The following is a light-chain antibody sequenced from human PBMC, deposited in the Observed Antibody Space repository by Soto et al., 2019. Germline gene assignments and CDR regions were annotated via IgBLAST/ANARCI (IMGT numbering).Light chain of an antibody. J-gene: IGKJ1*01. Sequence: EIVLTQSPGTLSLSPGESGTLSCRASQSLGTNFLAWFQQKPGQAPRLLIYGASTRATGIPDRFSGSGSGTDFTLTITSLEPEDSAVYYCQHYGVSPRTFDQGTKVQIK. CDR3: QHYGVSPRT. CDR2: GAS. CDR1: QSLGTNF. V-gene: IGKV3-20*01.